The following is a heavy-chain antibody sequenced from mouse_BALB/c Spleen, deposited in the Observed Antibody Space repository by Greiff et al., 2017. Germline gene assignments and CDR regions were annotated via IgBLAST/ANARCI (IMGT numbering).Heavy chain of an antibody. Sequence: QVQLQQSGAELVKPGASVKLSCKASGYTFTSYYMYWVKQRPGQGLEWIGEINPSNGGTNFNEKFKSKATLTVDKSSSTAYMQLSSLTSEDSAVYYCTRSLWLRGYYYAMDYWGQGTSVTVSS. CDR3: TRSLWLRGYYYAMDY. V-gene: IGHV1S81*02. CDR2: INPSNGGT. CDR1: GYTFTSYY. J-gene: IGHJ4*01. D-gene: IGHD2-2*01.